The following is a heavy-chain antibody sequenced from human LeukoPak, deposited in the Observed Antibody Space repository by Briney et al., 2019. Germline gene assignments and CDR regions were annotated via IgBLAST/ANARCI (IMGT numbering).Heavy chain of an antibody. CDR1: GFTFSSYG. D-gene: IGHD3-10*01. V-gene: IGHV3-30*03. Sequence: GGSLRLSCAASGFTFSSYGVHWVRQAPGKGLEWVAVISYDGSNKYYADSVKGRFTIPRDNSKNTLYLQMNSLRAEDTAVYYCAPGSYYFDYWGQGTLVTVSS. CDR3: APGSYYFDY. CDR2: ISYDGSNK. J-gene: IGHJ4*02.